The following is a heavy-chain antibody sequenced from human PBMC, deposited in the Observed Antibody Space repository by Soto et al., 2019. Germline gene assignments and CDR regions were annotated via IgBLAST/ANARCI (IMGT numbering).Heavy chain of an antibody. Sequence: GGSLRLSCAASGFTFSNYAMSWVRQAPGKGLEWASSISGGGGSTYYADSVKGRFTISRDNSKNTLYLQMNSLRAEDTAVYYCARGDGSSYYYYYAMDVWGQGTTVTVSS. D-gene: IGHD6-6*01. CDR2: ISGGGGST. V-gene: IGHV3-23*01. CDR1: GFTFSNYA. J-gene: IGHJ6*02. CDR3: ARGDGSSYYYYYAMDV.